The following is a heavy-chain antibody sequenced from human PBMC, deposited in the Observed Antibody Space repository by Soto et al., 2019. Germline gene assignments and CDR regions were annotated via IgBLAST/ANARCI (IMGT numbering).Heavy chain of an antibody. CDR3: GIRSGGGGAFDS. CDR1: GFTFYTYE. J-gene: IGHJ3*01. CDR2: ISSSGSTT. Sequence: GGSLRLSCAASGFTFYTYEMNWVRQAPGKGLEWVSYISSSGSTTYYADSVKGRFTISRDNAKNSLYLQMNSLRAEDTAIYYGGIRSGGGGAFDSWGQGTMVTVSS. V-gene: IGHV3-48*03. D-gene: IGHD3-10*01.